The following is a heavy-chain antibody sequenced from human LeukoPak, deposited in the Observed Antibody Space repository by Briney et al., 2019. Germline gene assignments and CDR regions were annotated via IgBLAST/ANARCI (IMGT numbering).Heavy chain of an antibody. Sequence: SETLSLTCTVSGDSVSSYYWSWIRQPPGKRLEWIGCIYYSESATYNPSLKSRVTISLDASKNQFFLKLSSVTAADTAVYYCARKRSFDLWGQGTLVTVSS. CDR1: GDSVSSYY. J-gene: IGHJ4*02. CDR2: IYYSESA. CDR3: ARKRSFDL. D-gene: IGHD3-9*01. V-gene: IGHV4-59*02.